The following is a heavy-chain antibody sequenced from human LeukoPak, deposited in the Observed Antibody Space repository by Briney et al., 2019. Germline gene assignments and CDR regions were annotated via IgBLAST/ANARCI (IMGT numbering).Heavy chain of an antibody. CDR2: ISGSGGST. CDR1: GFTFSSYA. J-gene: IGHJ4*02. V-gene: IGHV3-23*01. Sequence: PGGSLGLSCAASGFTFSSYAMSWVRQAPGKGLEWVSAISGSGGSTYYADSVKGRFTISRDNSKNTLYLQMNSLRAEDTAVCYCAKDRVDSSGYCDYWGQGTLVTVSS. D-gene: IGHD3-22*01. CDR3: AKDRVDSSGYCDY.